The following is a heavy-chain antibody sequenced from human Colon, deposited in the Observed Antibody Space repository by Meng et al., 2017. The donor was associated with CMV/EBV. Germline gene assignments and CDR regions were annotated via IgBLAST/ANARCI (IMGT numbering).Heavy chain of an antibody. V-gene: IGHV1-2*02. Sequence: ASVKVSCKASGYTFTGYYMHWVRQAPGQGLEWMGWINPNSGGTNYAQKFQGRVTTTRDTSISTAYMELSRLRSDDTAVYYCARGAITGTTIPLYYYYYGMDVWGQGTTVTVSS. CDR3: ARGAITGTTIPLYYYYYGMDV. J-gene: IGHJ6*02. D-gene: IGHD1-7*01. CDR2: INPNSGGT. CDR1: GYTFTGYY.